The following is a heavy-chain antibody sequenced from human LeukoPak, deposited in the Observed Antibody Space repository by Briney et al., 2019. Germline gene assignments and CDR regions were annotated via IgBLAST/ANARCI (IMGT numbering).Heavy chain of an antibody. J-gene: IGHJ4*02. D-gene: IGHD3-10*01. Sequence: SETLSLTCTVSGGSISSYYWSWIRQPPGKGLEWIGYIYYSGSTNYNPSLKSRVTISVDTSKNQFSLKLSSVTAADTAVYYCASLNYGSGSYLSSRWGQGTLVTVSS. CDR3: ASLNYGSGSYLSSR. CDR1: GGSISSYY. CDR2: IYYSGST. V-gene: IGHV4-59*01.